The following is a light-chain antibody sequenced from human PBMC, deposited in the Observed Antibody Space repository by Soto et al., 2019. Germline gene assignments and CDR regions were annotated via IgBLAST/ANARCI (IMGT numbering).Light chain of an antibody. CDR3: QQYNSHPWT. V-gene: IGKV1-5*03. Sequence: DIQMTQSPSTLSASEGGSVTITCRASQNVSPWLAWYQQKPGKAPSLLIYETSNLENGVPSRFSGSGSGTEFTLTISSLQTDDFGTYYCQQYNSHPWTFGQGTKVDI. J-gene: IGKJ1*01. CDR2: ETS. CDR1: QNVSPW.